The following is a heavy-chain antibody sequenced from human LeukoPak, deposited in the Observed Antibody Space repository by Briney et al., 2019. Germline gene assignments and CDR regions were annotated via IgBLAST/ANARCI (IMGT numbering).Heavy chain of an antibody. V-gene: IGHV1-2*02. CDR1: GYTFTYYY. D-gene: IGHD4-17*01. Sequence: GASVKVSCKASGYTFTYYYMHWVRQAPGQGLEWMGWINPNSGGTNYAQKFQGRVTMTRDTSISTAYMELSSLRAEDTAMYYCATEIVGYGDVHYFDSWGQGTLVTVSS. CDR3: ATEIVGYGDVHYFDS. CDR2: INPNSGGT. J-gene: IGHJ4*02.